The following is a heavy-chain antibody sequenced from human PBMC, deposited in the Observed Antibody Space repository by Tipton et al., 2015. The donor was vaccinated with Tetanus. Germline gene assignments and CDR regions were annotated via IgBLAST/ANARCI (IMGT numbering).Heavy chain of an antibody. D-gene: IGHD3-10*01. Sequence: GLVKPSETLSLTCAVYGGSFSGYYWSWIRQPPGKGLEWIGEINHSGSTNYNPSLKSRVTISVDTSKNQFSLKLSSVTAADTAVYYCARARGELLPMDVWGQGTTVTVSS. CDR2: INHSGST. CDR3: ARARGELLPMDV. V-gene: IGHV4-34*01. CDR1: GGSFSGYY. J-gene: IGHJ6*02.